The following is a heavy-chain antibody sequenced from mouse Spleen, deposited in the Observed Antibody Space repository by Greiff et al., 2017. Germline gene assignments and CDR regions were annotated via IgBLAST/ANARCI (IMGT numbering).Heavy chain of an antibody. V-gene: IGHV1-53*01. CDR2: INPSNGGT. J-gene: IGHJ4*01. CDR1: GYTFTSYW. Sequence: QVQLQQPGTELVKPGASVKLSCKASGYTFTSYWMHWVKQRPGQGLEWIGNINPSNGGTNYNEKFKSKATLTVDKSSSTAYMQLSSLTSEDSAVYYCARPLYYGRKDYAMDYWGQGTSVTVSS. D-gene: IGHD1-1*01. CDR3: ARPLYYGRKDYAMDY.